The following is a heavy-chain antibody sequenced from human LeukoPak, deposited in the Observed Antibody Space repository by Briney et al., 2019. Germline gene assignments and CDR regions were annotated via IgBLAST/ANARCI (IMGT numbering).Heavy chain of an antibody. Sequence: SETLSLTCAVYGGSFSGYYWSWIRQPPGKGLEWIGEINHSGSTNYNPSLKSRVTISVDTFKNQFSLKLSSVTAADTAVYYCARGRQRAYYYDSSGYPPDYWGQGTLVTVSS. V-gene: IGHV4-34*01. J-gene: IGHJ4*02. D-gene: IGHD3-22*01. CDR3: ARGRQRAYYYDSSGYPPDY. CDR2: INHSGST. CDR1: GGSFSGYY.